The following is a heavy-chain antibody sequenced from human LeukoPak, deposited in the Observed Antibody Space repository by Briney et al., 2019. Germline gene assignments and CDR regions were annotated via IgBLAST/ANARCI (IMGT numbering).Heavy chain of an antibody. CDR1: GYTLTELS. CDR2: FDPEDGET. CDR3: ATLPVCSSTSCYTDDY. Sequence: ASVKVSCKVSGYTLTELSMHWVRQAPGKGLEWMGGFDPEDGETIYAQKFQGRVTMTEDTSTDTAYMELGSLRSEDTAVYYCATLPVCSSTSCYTDDYWGQGTLVTVSS. V-gene: IGHV1-24*01. J-gene: IGHJ4*02. D-gene: IGHD2-2*02.